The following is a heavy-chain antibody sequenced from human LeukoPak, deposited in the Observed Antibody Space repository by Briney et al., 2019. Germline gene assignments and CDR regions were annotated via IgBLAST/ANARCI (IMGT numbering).Heavy chain of an antibody. CDR1: GFTFSSYA. D-gene: IGHD6-13*01. V-gene: IGHV3-23*01. J-gene: IGHJ4*02. Sequence: GGSLRLSCAASGFTFSSYAINWVRQAPGKGLEWVSGISGSDGSTYYADSVKGRFTISRDNSKNTLYLQMNSLRAEDTAVYYCAKARAAGGTCLEYWGQGTLVTVSS. CDR3: AKARAAGGTCLEY. CDR2: ISGSDGST.